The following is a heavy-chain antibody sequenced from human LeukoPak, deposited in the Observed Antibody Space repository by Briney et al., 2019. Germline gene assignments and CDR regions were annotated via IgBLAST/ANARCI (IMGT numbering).Heavy chain of an antibody. V-gene: IGHV3-48*02. D-gene: IGHD3-22*01. CDR3: VRDRVSSFYYDSSGYHDI. CDR1: GFTFSGYS. CDR2: ISSSSSTI. J-gene: IGHJ3*02. Sequence: GGSLRLSCAASGFTFSGYSMNWVRQAPGKGLEWVSYISSSSSTILYADSVKGRFTISRDNAKNSLYLQMNSLRDEDTAVYYCVRDRVSSFYYDSSGYHDIWGQGTMVTVSS.